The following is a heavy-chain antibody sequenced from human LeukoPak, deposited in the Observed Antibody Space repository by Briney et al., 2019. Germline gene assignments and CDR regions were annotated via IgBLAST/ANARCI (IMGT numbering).Heavy chain of an antibody. CDR2: ISGSGGST. J-gene: IGHJ4*02. Sequence: GGSLRLSCAASGFTFSSYGMHWVRQAPGKGLEWVSAISGSGGSTYYADSVKGRFTISRDNSKNTLYLQMNSLRAEDTAVYYCAKSAPHCSSTSCYTDYWGQGTLVTVSS. D-gene: IGHD2-2*02. CDR3: AKSAPHCSSTSCYTDY. CDR1: GFTFSSYG. V-gene: IGHV3-23*01.